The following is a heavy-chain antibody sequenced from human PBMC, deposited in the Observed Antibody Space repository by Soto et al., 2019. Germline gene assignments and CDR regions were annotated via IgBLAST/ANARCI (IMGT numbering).Heavy chain of an antibody. J-gene: IGHJ5*02. Sequence: EVQLLESGGGLVQPGGSLRLSCAASGFTFSSYAMSWVRQAPGKGLEWVSAISGSGGSTYYADSVKGRFTISRDNSKNTLYLQMNSLRAEDTAVYYCANGGGGSYFAYNWFDPWGQGTLVTVSS. D-gene: IGHD1-26*01. V-gene: IGHV3-23*01. CDR1: GFTFSSYA. CDR3: ANGGGGSYFAYNWFDP. CDR2: ISGSGGST.